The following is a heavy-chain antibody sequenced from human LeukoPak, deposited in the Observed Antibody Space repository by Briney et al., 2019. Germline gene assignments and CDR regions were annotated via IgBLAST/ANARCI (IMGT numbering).Heavy chain of an antibody. CDR3: ARGRTGAGRYYLDY. D-gene: IGHD3-10*01. CDR1: GFTFSTYA. CDR2: ISGNGGTT. Sequence: GGSLRLSCTPSGFTFSTYAIIWVRQAPGKGLEWVSSISGNGGTTYYADSVEGRFIISRDNSKNTLHLQINRLRVADTAKYYCARGRTGAGRYYLDYWGQGTLVTVSS. J-gene: IGHJ4*02. V-gene: IGHV3-23*01.